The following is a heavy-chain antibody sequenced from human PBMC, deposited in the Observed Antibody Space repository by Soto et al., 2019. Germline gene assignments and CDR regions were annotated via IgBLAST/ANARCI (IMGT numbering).Heavy chain of an antibody. CDR3: ARSPLRFLEWLSPTGKYYYMDV. V-gene: IGHV4-59*01. J-gene: IGHJ6*03. D-gene: IGHD3-3*01. Sequence: SETLSLTCTVSGGSISSYYWSWIRQPPGKGLEWIGYIYYSGSTNYNPSLKSRVTISVDTSKNQFSLKLSSVTAADTAVYYCARSPLRFLEWLSPTGKYYYMDVWGKGTTVTVSS. CDR1: GGSISSYY. CDR2: IYYSGST.